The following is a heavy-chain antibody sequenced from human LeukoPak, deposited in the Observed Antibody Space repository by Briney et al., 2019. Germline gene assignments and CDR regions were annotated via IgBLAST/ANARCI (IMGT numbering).Heavy chain of an antibody. J-gene: IGHJ4*02. Sequence: VXCAASGGTFSSYARSWVRQAPGQGLEWMGGIIPIFGTANYAQKFQGRVTITTDESTSTAYMELSSLRSEDTAVYYCARTGGRDYFDYWGQGTLVTVSS. CDR2: IIPIFGTA. D-gene: IGHD1-14*01. V-gene: IGHV1-69*05. CDR3: ARTGGRDYFDY. CDR1: GGTFSSYA.